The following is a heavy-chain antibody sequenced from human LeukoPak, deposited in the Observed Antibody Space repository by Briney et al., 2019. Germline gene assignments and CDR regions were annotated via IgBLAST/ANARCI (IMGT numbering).Heavy chain of an antibody. CDR1: GFNFNTYT. Sequence: GGPLRLSCAASGFNFNTYTMNWVRQAPGKGLEWVSSISSDSSYIYYADAVHGRFTVSRDNAKYSLYLQMNSLRAEDTAVYYCVRGSYGAYDYWGQGSLVTVSS. D-gene: IGHD4-17*01. J-gene: IGHJ4*02. CDR2: ISSDSSYI. CDR3: VRGSYGAYDY. V-gene: IGHV3-21*01.